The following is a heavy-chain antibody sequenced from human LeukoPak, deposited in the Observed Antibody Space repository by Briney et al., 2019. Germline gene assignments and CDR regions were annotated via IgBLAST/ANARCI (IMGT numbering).Heavy chain of an antibody. D-gene: IGHD6-6*01. V-gene: IGHV4-30-4*01. CDR3: ARDLEYSSSSGGGY. Sequence: SQTLSLTCTVSGGSISSGDYYWSWIRQPPGKGLEWIGYIYYSGSTYYNPSLKSRVTISVDTSKNQFSLKLSSVTAADTAVYYCARDLEYSSSSGGGYWGQGTLVTVSS. CDR1: GGSISSGDYY. J-gene: IGHJ4*02. CDR2: IYYSGST.